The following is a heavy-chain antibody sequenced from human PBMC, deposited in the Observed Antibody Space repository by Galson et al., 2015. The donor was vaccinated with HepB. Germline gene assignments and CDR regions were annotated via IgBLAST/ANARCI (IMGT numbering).Heavy chain of an antibody. CDR1: GYTFTSYY. V-gene: IGHV1-46*01. D-gene: IGHD5-12*01. CDR2: INASGGST. Sequence: SVKVSCKASGYTFTSYYIHWVRQAPGQGFEWMGIINASGGSTRYSQKFQGRVTMTRDTSTSTVYMELGSLRSEDTAVYYCVFLRGYDLKPLDYWGQGTLVTVSS. CDR3: VFLRGYDLKPLDY. J-gene: IGHJ4*02.